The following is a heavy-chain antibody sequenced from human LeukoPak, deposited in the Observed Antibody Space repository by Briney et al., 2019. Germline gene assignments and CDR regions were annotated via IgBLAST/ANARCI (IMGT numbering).Heavy chain of an antibody. CDR2: IYYSGRT. J-gene: IGHJ1*01. V-gene: IGHV4-39*01. Sequence: NSSETLSLTCSVSGDSVSRSDSYWDWIRQPPGKGLEWIGTIYYSGRTYSSPSLKRRVTMSVDPSNNQFSLNLRSVTAADTAVYYCARRRYYDGSGYLEWGQGTLLSVSS. CDR3: ARRRYYDGSGYLE. CDR1: GDSVSRSDSY. D-gene: IGHD3-22*01.